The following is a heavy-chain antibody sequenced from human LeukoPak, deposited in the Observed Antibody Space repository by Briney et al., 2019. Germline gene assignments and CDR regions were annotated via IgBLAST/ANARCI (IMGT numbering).Heavy chain of an antibody. V-gene: IGHV4-34*01. Sequence: SETLSLTYAVYGGSFSGYYWSWIRQPPGKGLEWIGEINHSGSTNYNPSLKSRVTISVDTSKNQFSLKLSSVTAADTAVYYCARGVEMATITVWFDPWGQGTLVTVSS. CDR3: ARGVEMATITVWFDP. D-gene: IGHD5-24*01. CDR1: GGSFSGYY. J-gene: IGHJ5*02. CDR2: INHSGST.